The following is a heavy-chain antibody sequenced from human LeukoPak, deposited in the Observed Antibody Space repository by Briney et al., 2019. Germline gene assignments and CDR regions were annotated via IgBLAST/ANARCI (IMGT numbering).Heavy chain of an antibody. D-gene: IGHD6-19*01. J-gene: IGHJ4*02. CDR2: ISASGDVT. V-gene: IGHV3-23*01. CDR3: AKEVAVAGTYVY. Sequence: GGSLRLSCAASGFSFSAYPMGWVRQAPGKGLQWLSGISASGDVTFHADRVKGRFTISRDNSKNTLYLQMNSLRAEDTAVYYCAKEVAVAGTYVYWGQGTLVTVSS. CDR1: GFSFSAYP.